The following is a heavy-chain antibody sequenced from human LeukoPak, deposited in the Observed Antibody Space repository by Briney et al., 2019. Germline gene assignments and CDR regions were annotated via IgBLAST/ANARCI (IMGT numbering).Heavy chain of an antibody. V-gene: IGHV5-51*01. CDR2: IYPGDSDT. CDR3: ARQRKTYYYGSGSYTSNWFDP. D-gene: IGHD3-10*01. CDR1: GYSFTSYW. J-gene: IGHJ5*02. Sequence: GESLKISCKGSGYSFTSYWIGWVRQMPGKGLEWMGIIYPGDSDTRYSPSFRGQVTISADKSISTAYLQWSSLKASDTAMYYCARQRKTYYYGSGSYTSNWFDPWGQGTLVTVSS.